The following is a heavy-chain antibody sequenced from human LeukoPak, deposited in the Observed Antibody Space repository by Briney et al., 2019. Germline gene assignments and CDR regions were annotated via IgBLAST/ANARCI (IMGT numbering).Heavy chain of an antibody. CDR1: GFTFSSYA. V-gene: IGHV3-30-3*01. Sequence: GRSLRLSCAASGFTFSSYAMHWVRQAPGKGLEWVAVISYDGSNKYYADSVKGRFTISRDNSKNTLYLQMNSLRAEDTAVYYCANGDYDFWSGPLVRTAFDIWGQGTMVTVSS. J-gene: IGHJ3*02. CDR2: ISYDGSNK. D-gene: IGHD3-3*01. CDR3: ANGDYDFWSGPLVRTAFDI.